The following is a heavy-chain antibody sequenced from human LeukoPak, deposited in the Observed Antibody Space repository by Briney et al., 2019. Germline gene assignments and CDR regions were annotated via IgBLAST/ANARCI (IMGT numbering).Heavy chain of an antibody. CDR1: GFTFSTYG. D-gene: IGHD3-10*01. Sequence: HPGRSLRLSCAASGFTFSTYGMHWVRQAPGKGLEWVATIGSDGRYKYSADSVRGRFTISRDNSKSTLYLQMNSLRAEDTAVYYCAKDPMVRGLTYDYWGQGTLVTVSS. J-gene: IGHJ4*02. V-gene: IGHV3-33*06. CDR2: IGSDGRYK. CDR3: AKDPMVRGLTYDY.